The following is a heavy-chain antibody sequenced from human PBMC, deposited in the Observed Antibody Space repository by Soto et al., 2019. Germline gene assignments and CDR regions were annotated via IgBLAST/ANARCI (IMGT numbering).Heavy chain of an antibody. CDR2: ISAYNGNT. Sequence: ASVKVSCKASGYTFTSYFISWVRQAPGQGLEWMGWISAYNGNTNYAQKLQGRVTMTTDTSTSTAYMELRSLRSDDTAVYYCASAPADGFCSGGSCYPYYYYYYGMYVWGKGTTVTVPS. D-gene: IGHD2-15*01. V-gene: IGHV1-18*01. CDR1: GYTFTSYF. J-gene: IGHJ6*04. CDR3: ASAPADGFCSGGSCYPYYYYYYGMYV.